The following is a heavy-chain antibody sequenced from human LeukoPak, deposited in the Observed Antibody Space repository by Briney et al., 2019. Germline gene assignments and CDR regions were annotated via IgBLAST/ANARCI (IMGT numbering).Heavy chain of an antibody. CDR3: ARGGEVDYYDSSGYYH. CDR2: IYTSGST. V-gene: IGHV4-4*07. J-gene: IGHJ5*02. Sequence: SETLSLTCTDSGGSISSYYWSWIRQPAGKGLEWIGRIYTSGSTNYNPSLKSRVTMSVDTSKNQFSLKLSSVTAADTAVYYCARGGEVDYYDSSGYYHWGQGTLVTVSS. CDR1: GGSISSYY. D-gene: IGHD3-22*01.